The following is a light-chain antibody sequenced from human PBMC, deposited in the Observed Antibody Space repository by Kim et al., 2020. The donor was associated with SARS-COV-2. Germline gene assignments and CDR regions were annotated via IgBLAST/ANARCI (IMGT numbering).Light chain of an antibody. V-gene: IGKV1-5*01. CDR2: DAS. J-gene: IGKJ2*01. CDR3: QQYSSFLYT. Sequence: GDRVTITCRASQIVSTSLAWYQQKPGKAPRLLIYDASVLKSGVPSRFSGGASGTEFTLTISSVQPDDFATYYCQQYSSFLYTFGQGTKLEI. CDR1: QIVSTS.